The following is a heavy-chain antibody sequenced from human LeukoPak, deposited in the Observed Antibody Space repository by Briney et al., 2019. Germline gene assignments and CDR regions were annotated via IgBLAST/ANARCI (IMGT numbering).Heavy chain of an antibody. Sequence: SETLSLTCTVSGGSISSGSYYWSWIRQPTGKGLEWIGRIYTSGSTNYNPSLKSRVTISVDTSKNQFSLKLSSVTAADTAVYYCARQTGSGLFSLPGGQGTLVTVSS. V-gene: IGHV4-61*02. CDR2: IYTSGST. D-gene: IGHD3-10*01. J-gene: IGHJ4*02. CDR3: ARQTGSGLFSLP. CDR1: GGSISSGSYY.